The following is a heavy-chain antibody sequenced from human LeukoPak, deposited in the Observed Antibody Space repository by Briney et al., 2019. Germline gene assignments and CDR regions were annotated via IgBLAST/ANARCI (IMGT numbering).Heavy chain of an antibody. D-gene: IGHD5/OR15-5a*01. CDR2: IIPIFGTA. Sequence: GASVKVSCKASGGTFSSYAISWVRQAPGQGLEWMGGIIPIFGTANYAQKSQGRVTITADESTSTAYMELSSLRSEDTAVYYCATLFTNLRFGYGMDVWGQGTTVTVSS. CDR1: GGTFSSYA. J-gene: IGHJ6*02. CDR3: ATLFTNLRFGYGMDV. V-gene: IGHV1-69*13.